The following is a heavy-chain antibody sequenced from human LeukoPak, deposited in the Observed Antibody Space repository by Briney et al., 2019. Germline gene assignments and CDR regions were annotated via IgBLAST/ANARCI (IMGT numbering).Heavy chain of an antibody. V-gene: IGHV3-23*01. CDR3: AKQRSEVPVAAANY. J-gene: IGHJ4*02. D-gene: IGHD2-2*01. Sequence: GGSLRLSCATSGFTFSSYAMSWVRQAPGKGLEWVSGISGSGASTYYEDSVKGRFTISRDNSKNTLYLQMNSLRVEDTAVYYCAKQRSEVPVAAANYWGQGSLVTASS. CDR2: ISGSGAST. CDR1: GFTFSSYA.